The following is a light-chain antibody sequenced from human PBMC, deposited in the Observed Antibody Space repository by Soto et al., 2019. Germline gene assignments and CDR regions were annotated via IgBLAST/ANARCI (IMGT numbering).Light chain of an antibody. CDR3: YSYAGSTTRV. CDR2: EGN. Sequence: QSALTQPASVSGSPGQSITISCTGTSSDVGSYNLVSWYQQHPGKAPKLMIYEGNKRPSQVSNRFSGSKSGNTASLTISGLQAEDEADYYCYSYAGSTTRVFGGGTKVTVL. V-gene: IGLV2-23*01. J-gene: IGLJ3*02. CDR1: SSDVGSYNL.